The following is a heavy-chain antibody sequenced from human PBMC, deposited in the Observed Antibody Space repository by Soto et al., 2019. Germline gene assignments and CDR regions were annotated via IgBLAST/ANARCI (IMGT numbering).Heavy chain of an antibody. CDR3: ARDLRYCSGGSCYHGGY. CDR2: ISSSSSYI. D-gene: IGHD2-15*01. CDR1: GFTFSSYS. Sequence: EVQLVESGGGLVKPGGSLRLSCAASGFTFSSYSMNWVRQAPGKGLEWVSSISSSSSYIYYADSVKGRFTISRDNAKNSLYLQMNSLRAEDTAVYYGARDLRYCSGGSCYHGGYWGQGTLVTVSS. V-gene: IGHV3-21*01. J-gene: IGHJ4*02.